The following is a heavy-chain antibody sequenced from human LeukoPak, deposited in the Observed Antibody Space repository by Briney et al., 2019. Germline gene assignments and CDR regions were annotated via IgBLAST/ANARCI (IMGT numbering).Heavy chain of an antibody. CDR2: IIPILGIA. CDR3: ARRDEIAVAGPLDY. J-gene: IGHJ4*02. D-gene: IGHD6-19*01. V-gene: IGHV1-69*04. Sequence: GASVKVSCKASGGTFSSYAISWVRQAPGQGLEWMGRIIPILGIANYAQKFQGRVTITADKSTSTAYMELSSLRSEDTAVYYCARRDEIAVAGPLDYWGQGTLVTVSS. CDR1: GGTFSSYA.